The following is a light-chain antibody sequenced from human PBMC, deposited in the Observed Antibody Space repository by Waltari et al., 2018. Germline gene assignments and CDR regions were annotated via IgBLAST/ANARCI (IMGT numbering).Light chain of an antibody. V-gene: IGKV3-11*01. CDR1: QSVSSY. CDR3: QQRSNWPPLT. Sequence: EIVLTQSPATLSLSPGDRATPSCRASQSVSSYLAWYQQKPGQAPRLLISDASNRATGIPARFSGSGSGTDFTLTISSLEPEDFAVYYCQQRSNWPPLTFGQGTRLEIK. J-gene: IGKJ5*01. CDR2: DAS.